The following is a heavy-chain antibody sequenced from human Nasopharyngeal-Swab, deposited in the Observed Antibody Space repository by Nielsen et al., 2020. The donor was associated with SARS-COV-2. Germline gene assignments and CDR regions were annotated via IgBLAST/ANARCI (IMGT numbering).Heavy chain of an antibody. Sequence: APTLHGKGLEWMGIIYPGDSDTRYSPSFQGQVTISADKSISTAYLQWSSLKASDTAMYYCARHGLKGNWFDPWGQGTLVTVSS. V-gene: IGHV5-51*01. D-gene: IGHD3-22*01. CDR2: IYPGDSDT. CDR3: ARHGLKGNWFDP. J-gene: IGHJ5*02.